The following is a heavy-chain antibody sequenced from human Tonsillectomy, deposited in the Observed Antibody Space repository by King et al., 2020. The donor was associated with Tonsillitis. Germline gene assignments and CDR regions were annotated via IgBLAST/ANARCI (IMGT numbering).Heavy chain of an antibody. D-gene: IGHD3-10*01. J-gene: IGHJ4*01. CDR3: VKMYYYGSGSEVGNSYFDY. Sequence: QLVQSGGGVVQPGGSLRISCAASGFTFRSYAMHWVRQAPGKGLEWVAVISYHGSNKYYTDSVKGRFTISRDNAENTLYLQMNSLRPEDTAVYYCVKMYYYGSGSEVGNSYFDYWGHGTWVTVSS. CDR1: GFTFRSYA. V-gene: IGHV3-30*04. CDR2: ISYHGSNK.